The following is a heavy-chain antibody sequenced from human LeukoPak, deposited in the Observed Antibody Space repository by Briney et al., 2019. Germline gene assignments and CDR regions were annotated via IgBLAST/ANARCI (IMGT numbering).Heavy chain of an antibody. Sequence: GGSLRLSCAASGFTFSSYAMHWVRQAPGKGLEWVAVISYDGSNKYYADSVKGRFTISRDNSKNTLYLQMNSLRAEDTAVYYCVPPRYSDYWGQGTLVTVSS. CDR2: ISYDGSNK. CDR3: VPPRYSDY. CDR1: GFTFSSYA. J-gene: IGHJ4*02. V-gene: IGHV3-30*01.